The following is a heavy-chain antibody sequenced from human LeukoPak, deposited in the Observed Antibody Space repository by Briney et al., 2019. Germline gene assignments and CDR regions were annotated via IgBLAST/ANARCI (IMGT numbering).Heavy chain of an antibody. CDR2: IYYSGST. D-gene: IGHD2-15*01. CDR3: ARWGELGYCSGGSCLHDAFDI. J-gene: IGHJ3*02. Sequence: SETLSLTCTVSGGSISTYFWSWLRQPPGKGLEWIGCIYYSGSTNYNPSLKSRVTISVDTSKNRFSLKLSSVTAADTAVYYCARWGELGYCSGGSCLHDAFDIWGQGTLVTVSS. CDR1: GGSISTYF. V-gene: IGHV4-59*08.